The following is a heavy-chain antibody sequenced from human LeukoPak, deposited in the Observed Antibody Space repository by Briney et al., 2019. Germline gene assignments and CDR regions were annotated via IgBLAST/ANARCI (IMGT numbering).Heavy chain of an antibody. CDR3: ARDSGSSDYFDY. V-gene: IGHV3-30-3*01. D-gene: IGHD1-26*01. CDR2: ISYDGSNK. J-gene: IGHJ4*02. CDR1: GFTFSSYA. Sequence: GRSLRLSCAASGFTFSSYAMHWVRQAPGKGLEWVAVISYDGSNKYYADSVKGRFTISRDNSKNTLSLQMNSLRAEDTAVHYCARDSGSSDYFDYWGQGTLVTVSS.